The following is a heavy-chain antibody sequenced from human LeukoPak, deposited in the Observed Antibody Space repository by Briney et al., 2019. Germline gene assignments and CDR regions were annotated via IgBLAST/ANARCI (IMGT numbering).Heavy chain of an antibody. CDR1: GFTFSSYV. Sequence: PGGSLRLSCAASGFTFSSYVMSWVRQAPGKGLEWVSAMSGSGGSIYYADSVKGRFTISRDKSKNTLYLQMNSLRAEDTAVYYCAKDRDGYKRGYDYWGQGILVTV. V-gene: IGHV3-23*01. CDR3: AKDRDGYKRGYDY. CDR2: MSGSGGSI. D-gene: IGHD5-24*01. J-gene: IGHJ4*02.